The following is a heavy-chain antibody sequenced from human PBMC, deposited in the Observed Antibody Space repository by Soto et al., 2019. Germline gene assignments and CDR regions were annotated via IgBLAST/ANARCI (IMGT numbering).Heavy chain of an antibody. J-gene: IGHJ6*02. CDR1: GFTFSGSA. D-gene: IGHD3-22*01. CDR2: IRSKANSYAT. Sequence: EVQLVESGGGLVQPGGSLKLSCAASGFTFSGSAMHWVRQASGKGLEWVGRIRSKANSYATAYAASVKGRFTISRDDSKNTADLQMNSLKTEDTAVYYCTSPAYYYDSSGYPPIGYYYYGMDVWGQGTTVTVSS. CDR3: TSPAYYYDSSGYPPIGYYYYGMDV. V-gene: IGHV3-73*02.